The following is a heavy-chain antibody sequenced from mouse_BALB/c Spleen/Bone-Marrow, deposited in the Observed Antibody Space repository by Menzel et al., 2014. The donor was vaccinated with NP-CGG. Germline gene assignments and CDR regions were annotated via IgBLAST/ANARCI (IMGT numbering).Heavy chain of an antibody. J-gene: IGHJ2*01. V-gene: IGHV5-9-3*01. CDR2: ISSGGNYT. Sequence: EVQLVESGGGLVKPGGSLKLSCAASGFTFSSYAMSWVRQTPEKRLEWVATISSGGNYTYYPDSVKGRFTISRDNAKNTLYLQMSSPRSEDTAMYYCASTGYFFDYWGQGTTLTVSS. CDR3: ASTGYFFDY. D-gene: IGHD4-1*01. CDR1: GFTFSSYA.